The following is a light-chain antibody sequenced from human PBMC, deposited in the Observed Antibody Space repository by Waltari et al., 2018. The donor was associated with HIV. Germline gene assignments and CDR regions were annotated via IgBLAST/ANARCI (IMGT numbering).Light chain of an antibody. Sequence: EIVLTQSPGTLSLSPGESATLSCRASQSVSSSYLAWYQQKPGQAPRRLIYGASSRATGIPDRFSGSGSGTDFTLTISRLEPEDFAVYYCQQYGSSLMYTFGQGTKLEIK. CDR3: QQYGSSLMYT. CDR1: QSVSSSY. V-gene: IGKV3-20*01. CDR2: GAS. J-gene: IGKJ2*01.